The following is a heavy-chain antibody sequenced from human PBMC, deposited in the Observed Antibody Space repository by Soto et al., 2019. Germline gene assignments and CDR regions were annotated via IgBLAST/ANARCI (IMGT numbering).Heavy chain of an antibody. Sequence: QVQLVQSGAEEKKPGASVKVSCKASGYTFTSYAMHWVRQAPGQRLEWMGWINAGNGNTKYSQKFQGRATITRDTAARTAHRALSSLRSEDTAVYYCARGSGWYPPFDYWGQGTLVTVSS. CDR1: GYTFTSYA. J-gene: IGHJ4*02. V-gene: IGHV1-3*05. CDR3: ARGSGWYPPFDY. CDR2: INAGNGNT. D-gene: IGHD6-19*01.